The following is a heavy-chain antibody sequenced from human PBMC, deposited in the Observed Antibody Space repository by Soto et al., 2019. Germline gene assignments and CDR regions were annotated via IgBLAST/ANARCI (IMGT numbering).Heavy chain of an antibody. CDR1: GYTFTSYD. J-gene: IGHJ6*02. CDR3: ASRSNYDILTGYYRPYYYYGMDF. Sequence: ASVKVSCKASGYTFTSYDINWVRQATGQGLEWMGWMNPNSGNTGYAQKFQGRVTMTRNTSISTAYMELSSLRSEDTAVYYCASRSNYDILTGYYRPYYYYGMDFWGQGNTVTVSS. D-gene: IGHD3-9*01. CDR2: MNPNSGNT. V-gene: IGHV1-8*01.